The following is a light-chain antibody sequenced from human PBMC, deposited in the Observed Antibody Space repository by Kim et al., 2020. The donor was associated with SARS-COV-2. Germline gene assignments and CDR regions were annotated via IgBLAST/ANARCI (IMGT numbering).Light chain of an antibody. CDR3: QQYGSSPLT. J-gene: IGKJ5*01. CDR1: QSVSSSY. Sequence: EIVLTQSPGTLSLSPGERATLSCRASQSVSSSYLAWYQPKPGQAPRLLIYGASSRATGIPDRFSGSGSGTDFTLTISRLEPEDLAVYYCQQYGSSPLTFGQGTRLEIK. V-gene: IGKV3-20*01. CDR2: GAS.